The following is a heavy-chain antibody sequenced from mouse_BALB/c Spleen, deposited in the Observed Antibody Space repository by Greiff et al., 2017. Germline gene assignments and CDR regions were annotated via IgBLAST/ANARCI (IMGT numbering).Heavy chain of an antibody. D-gene: IGHD2-3*01. CDR3: ARGGLLRWVDY. V-gene: IGHV2-9*02. J-gene: IGHJ4*01. Sequence: QVQLKESGPGLVAPSQTLSITCTVSGFSLTSYGVHWVRQPPGKGLEWLGVIWAGGSTNYNSALMSRLSISKDNSKSQVILKMNSLQTDDTAMYYSARGGLLRWVDYWGQGTSVTVSS. CDR2: IWAGGST. CDR1: GFSLTSYG.